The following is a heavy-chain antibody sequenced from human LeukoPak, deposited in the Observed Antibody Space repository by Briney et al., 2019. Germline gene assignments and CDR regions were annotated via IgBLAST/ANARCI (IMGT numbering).Heavy chain of an antibody. J-gene: IGHJ4*02. D-gene: IGHD2-2*01. V-gene: IGHV3-21*01. CDR2: ISSSSSYI. Sequence: GRSLRLSCAASGFTFSSNVMNWVRQAPGKGLEWVSSISSSSSYIYYADSVKGRFTISRDNDKNSLYLQMNSLRAEDTAVYYCAKLSSTSLWGQGTLVTVSS. CDR3: AKLSSTSL. CDR1: GFTFSSNV.